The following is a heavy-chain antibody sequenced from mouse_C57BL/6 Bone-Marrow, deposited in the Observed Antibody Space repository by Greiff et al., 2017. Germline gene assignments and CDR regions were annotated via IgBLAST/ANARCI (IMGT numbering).Heavy chain of an antibody. D-gene: IGHD1-1*01. CDR2: ISSGGSYT. Sequence: EVMLVESGGDLVKPGGSLKLSCAASGFTFSSYGLSWVRQTPDKRLEWVATISSGGSYTYYPASVKGRFTISRNNAKNTLYLQMSSLKSEDTAMYYCARQGDYYGSSPSYWYFDVWGTGTTVTVSS. CDR3: ARQGDYYGSSPSYWYFDV. CDR1: GFTFSSYG. J-gene: IGHJ1*03. V-gene: IGHV5-6*01.